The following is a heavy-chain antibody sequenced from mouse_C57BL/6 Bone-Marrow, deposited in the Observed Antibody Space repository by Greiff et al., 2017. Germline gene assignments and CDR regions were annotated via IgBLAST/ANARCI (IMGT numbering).Heavy chain of an antibody. D-gene: IGHD1-1*01. V-gene: IGHV1-52*01. CDR3: ARRGDYYGSRDYFDY. Sequence: VQLQQPGAELVRPGSSVKLSCKASGYTFTSYWMHWVKQRPIQGLEWIGNIDPSDSETHYNQKFKDKATLIVDKSSSTAYMQLSSLTSEDSAVYYCARRGDYYGSRDYFDYWGQGTTLAVSS. CDR1: GYTFTSYW. CDR2: IDPSDSET. J-gene: IGHJ2*01.